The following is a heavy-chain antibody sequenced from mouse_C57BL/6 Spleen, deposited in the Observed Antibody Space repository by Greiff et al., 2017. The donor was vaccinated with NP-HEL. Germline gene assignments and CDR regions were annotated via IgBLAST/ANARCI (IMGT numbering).Heavy chain of an antibody. Sequence: VQLHQPGAELVKPGASVKMSCKASGYTFTSYWITWVKQRPGQGLEWIGDIYPGSGSTNYNEKFKSKATLTVDTSSSTAYMQLSSLTSEDSAVYYCARGGIYYGNYWYFDVWGTGTTVTVSS. CDR2: IYPGSGST. CDR3: ARGGIYYGNYWYFDV. J-gene: IGHJ1*03. D-gene: IGHD2-1*01. V-gene: IGHV1-55*01. CDR1: GYTFTSYW.